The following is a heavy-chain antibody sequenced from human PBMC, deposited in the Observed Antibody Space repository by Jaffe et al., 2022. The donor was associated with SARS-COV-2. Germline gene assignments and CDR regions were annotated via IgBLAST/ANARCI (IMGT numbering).Heavy chain of an antibody. D-gene: IGHD3-16*02. V-gene: IGHV7-4-1*02. Sequence: QVQLVQSGSELKKPGASVKVSCKASGYTFTSYAMNWVRQAPGQGLEWMGWINTNTGNPTYAQGFTGRFVFSLDTSVSTAYLQISSLKAEDTAVYYCARAPHRVFTFGGVIDPSTAPLDYWGQGTLVTVSS. J-gene: IGHJ4*02. CDR3: ARAPHRVFTFGGVIDPSTAPLDY. CDR2: INTNTGNP. CDR1: GYTFTSYA.